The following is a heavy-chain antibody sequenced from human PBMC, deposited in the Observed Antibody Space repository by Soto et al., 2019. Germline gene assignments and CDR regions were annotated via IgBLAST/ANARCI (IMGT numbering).Heavy chain of an antibody. CDR3: AKGDLLTGVAHFDY. Sequence: LRLSCAASGFTFSNYAMSWVRQAPGKGLQWVSTISGSGASTYYGDSVKGRFTLSRDNSENTLFLQMDSLRAEDTAVYYCAKGDLLTGVAHFDYWGQGTLVTISS. D-gene: IGHD7-27*01. CDR1: GFTFSNYA. CDR2: ISGSGAST. V-gene: IGHV3-23*01. J-gene: IGHJ4*02.